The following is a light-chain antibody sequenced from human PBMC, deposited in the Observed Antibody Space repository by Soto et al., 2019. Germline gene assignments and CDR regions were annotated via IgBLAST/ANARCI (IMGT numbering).Light chain of an antibody. V-gene: IGLV3-21*02. J-gene: IGLJ1*01. CDR1: NIGSKS. CDR3: QVWDISSDQYL. Sequence: SYELTQPPSVSVAPGQTARITCGGNNIGSKSVHWYQQRPGQAPVLVLYDDSNRPSGIPERFSGSNSGRTATLTISSVEAGDEADYFCQVWDISSDQYLFGTGTKLTVL. CDR2: DDS.